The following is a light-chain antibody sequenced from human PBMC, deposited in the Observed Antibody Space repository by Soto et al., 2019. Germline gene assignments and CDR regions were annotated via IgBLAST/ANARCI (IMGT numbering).Light chain of an antibody. Sequence: QSALTQPASVSGSPGQSLTISCTGTSSDVGSSNFVSWYQQHPGKAPKLIIYEGSRRPSGVSGRFSGSKSGNAASLTISGLQAEDEADYYWCSFPGSSIFYVFGTGTKVTVL. CDR2: EGS. V-gene: IGLV2-23*01. CDR3: CSFPGSSIFYV. J-gene: IGLJ1*01. CDR1: SSDVGSSNF.